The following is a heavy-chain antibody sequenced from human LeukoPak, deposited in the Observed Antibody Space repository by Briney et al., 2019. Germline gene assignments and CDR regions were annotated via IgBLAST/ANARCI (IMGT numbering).Heavy chain of an antibody. J-gene: IGHJ4*02. Sequence: PGGSLRLSCAASGFTFTSYAMSWVRQAPGKGLEWVSVISGSGGSIHYADSAKGRFTISRDNSKNTLYVQMNSLRAEDTAVYYCATETTGFDHWGQGILVTVSS. CDR3: ATETTGFDH. CDR1: GFTFTSYA. D-gene: IGHD1-1*01. CDR2: ISGSGGSI. V-gene: IGHV3-23*01.